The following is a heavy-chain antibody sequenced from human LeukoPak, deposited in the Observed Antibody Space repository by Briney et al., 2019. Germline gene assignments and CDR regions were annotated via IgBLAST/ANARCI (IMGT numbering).Heavy chain of an antibody. CDR3: ASSGYYWTPFDY. Sequence: PSETLSLTCTVSGGSISNGDHYWSWIRQHPGKGLEWIGYIYYSGTTYYNPSLESRVTMSVDTSKNQFSLKLSSVTAADTAVYYCASSGYYWTPFDYWGQGTLVTVSS. V-gene: IGHV4-31*03. J-gene: IGHJ4*02. CDR2: IYYSGTT. D-gene: IGHD3-22*01. CDR1: GGSISNGDHY.